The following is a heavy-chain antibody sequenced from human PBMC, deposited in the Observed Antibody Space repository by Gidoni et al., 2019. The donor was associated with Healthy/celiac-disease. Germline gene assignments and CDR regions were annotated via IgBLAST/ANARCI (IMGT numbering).Heavy chain of an antibody. J-gene: IGHJ4*02. CDR3: ARGDIVATIRSGGIDY. D-gene: IGHD5-12*01. Sequence: QLQLQESGPGLVKPSETLSLTCTVSGGSLSSSSYYWGWIRQPPGKGLEWIGSIYYSGSTYYNPSLKSRVTISVDTSKNQFSLKLSSVTAADTAVYYCARGDIVATIRSGGIDYWGQGTLVTVSS. CDR2: IYYSGST. CDR1: GGSLSSSSYY. V-gene: IGHV4-39*01.